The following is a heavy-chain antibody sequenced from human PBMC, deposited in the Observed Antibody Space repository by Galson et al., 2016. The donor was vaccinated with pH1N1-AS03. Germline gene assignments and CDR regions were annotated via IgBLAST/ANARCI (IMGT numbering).Heavy chain of an antibody. Sequence: SLRLSCAASGFTFGDYVMHWVRQAPGKGLEWVSGISRDSVNIGYADSVGGRFTISRDNARNSLYLQINSLRPEDTALYYCARDFCRSSCSYYFYGMDVWGQGTTVTVSS. J-gene: IGHJ6*02. D-gene: IGHD6-13*01. CDR3: ARDFCRSSCSYYFYGMDV. V-gene: IGHV3-9*01. CDR2: ISRDSVNI. CDR1: GFTFGDYV.